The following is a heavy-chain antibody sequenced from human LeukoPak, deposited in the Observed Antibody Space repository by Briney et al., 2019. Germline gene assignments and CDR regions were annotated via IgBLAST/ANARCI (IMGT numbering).Heavy chain of an antibody. CDR3: ARAGGSGLIDY. Sequence: PSETLSLTCTVSGGSTSSYYWGWIRQPPGKGLEWIGSMYYSGSTYYNPSLKSRVTISINTSKNQFSLKLTSVTAADTAVYYCARAGGSGLIDYWGQGTLVTVSS. D-gene: IGHD6-19*01. V-gene: IGHV4-39*07. CDR2: MYYSGST. J-gene: IGHJ4*02. CDR1: GGSTSSYY.